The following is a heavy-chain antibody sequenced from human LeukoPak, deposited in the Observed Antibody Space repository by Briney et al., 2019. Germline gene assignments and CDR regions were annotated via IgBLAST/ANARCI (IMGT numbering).Heavy chain of an antibody. J-gene: IGHJ6*04. V-gene: IGHV4-31*03. CDR2: IYYSGST. CDR3: ALGLVPAAPDV. CDR1: GGSISSGGYY. Sequence: SETLFLTCTVSGGSISSGGYYWSWIRQHPGKGLEWIGYIYYSGSTYYNPSLKSRVTISVDTSKNQFSLKLSSVTAADTAVYYCALGLVPAAPDVWGKGTTVTVSS. D-gene: IGHD2-2*01.